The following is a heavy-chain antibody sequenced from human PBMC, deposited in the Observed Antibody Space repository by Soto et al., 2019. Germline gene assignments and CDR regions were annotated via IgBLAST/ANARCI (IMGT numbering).Heavy chain of an antibody. CDR2: ISGSGGNT. V-gene: IGHV3-23*01. D-gene: IGHD6-19*01. J-gene: IGHJ4*02. Sequence: GGSLRLSCAASGFTFSIYAMTWVRQAPGKGLEWVSAISGSGGNTYYADSEKGRFTISRDNSKNTLYLQMNSLRAEDTAIYYCAKDRDRYGSGWLFFDHWGQGTLVTVSS. CDR3: AKDRDRYGSGWLFFDH. CDR1: GFTFSIYA.